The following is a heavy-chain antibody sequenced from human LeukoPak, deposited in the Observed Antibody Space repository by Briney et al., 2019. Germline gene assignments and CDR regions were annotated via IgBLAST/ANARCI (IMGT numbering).Heavy chain of an antibody. Sequence: ASVKVSCKASGYTFTDYYMHWVRQAPGQGLEGMGWINPNSGVTNYAQRFQGRVTMTRDTSISTAYMELSRLTSDDTAVYYCAKGSIVVVVAATYYYYYMDVWGKGTTVTVSS. CDR1: GYTFTDYY. V-gene: IGHV1-2*02. CDR2: INPNSGVT. CDR3: AKGSIVVVVAATYYYYYMDV. J-gene: IGHJ6*03. D-gene: IGHD2-15*01.